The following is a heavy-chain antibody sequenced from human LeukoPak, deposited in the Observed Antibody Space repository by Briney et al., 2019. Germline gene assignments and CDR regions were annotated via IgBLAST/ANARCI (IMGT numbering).Heavy chain of an antibody. J-gene: IGHJ6*03. CDR2: ISSSSSYI. CDR3: AREEIVRGVIFGYYYMDV. D-gene: IGHD3-10*01. Sequence: GGSLRLSCAASGFTFSSYSMNWVRQAPGKGLEWVSSISSSSSYIYYADSVKGRFTISRDNAKNSLYLQMNSLRAEDTAVYYCAREEIVRGVIFGYYYMDVWGKGTTVTISS. V-gene: IGHV3-21*01. CDR1: GFTFSSYS.